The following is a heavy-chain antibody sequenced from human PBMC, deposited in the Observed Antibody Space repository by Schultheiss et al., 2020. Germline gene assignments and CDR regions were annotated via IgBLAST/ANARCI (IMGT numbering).Heavy chain of an antibody. CDR3: ARDGSDILTGYYPPDYYYGMDV. J-gene: IGHJ6*02. CDR2: ISAYNGNT. D-gene: IGHD3-9*01. Sequence: ASVKVSCKASGYTFTSYGISWVRQAPGQGLEWMGWISAYNGNTNYAQKLQGRVTMTTDTSTSTAYMELRSLRSDDTAVYYCARDGSDILTGYYPPDYYYGMDVWGQGTKVTVSS. V-gene: IGHV1-18*01. CDR1: GYTFTSYG.